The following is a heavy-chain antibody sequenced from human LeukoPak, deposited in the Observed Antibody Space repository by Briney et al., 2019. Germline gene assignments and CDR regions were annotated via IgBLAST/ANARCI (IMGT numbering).Heavy chain of an antibody. CDR1: GLTSSSYS. D-gene: IGHD3-10*01. CDR3: ARDSRGVRGAPDY. CDR2: ISSSSSYI. V-gene: IGHV3-21*01. J-gene: IGHJ4*02. Sequence: GGSLRLSCAASGLTSSSYSMNWVRQAPGKGLEWVSSISSSSSYIYYADSVKGRFTISRDNAKNPLYLQMNSLRAENTAVYYCARDSRGVRGAPDYWGQGTLVTVSS.